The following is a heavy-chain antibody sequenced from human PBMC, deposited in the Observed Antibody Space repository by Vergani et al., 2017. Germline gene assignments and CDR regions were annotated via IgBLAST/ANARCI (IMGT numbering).Heavy chain of an antibody. CDR2: IKQDGSEK. CDR1: GFTFSSYW. V-gene: IGHV3-7*01. D-gene: IGHD3-3*01. CDR3: AREGDFWSCYHNWFDP. Sequence: EVQLVESGGGLVQPGGSRRLSCAASGFTFSSYWMSWVRQAPGKGLEWVANIKQDGSEKYYVDSVKGRFTISRDNAKNSLYLQMNSLRAEDTAVYYCAREGDFWSCYHNWFDPWGQGTLVTVSS. J-gene: IGHJ5*02.